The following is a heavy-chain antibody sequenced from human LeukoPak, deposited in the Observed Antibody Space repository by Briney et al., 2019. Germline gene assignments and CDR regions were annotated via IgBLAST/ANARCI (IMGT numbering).Heavy chain of an antibody. D-gene: IGHD2-15*01. CDR1: GGSISSYY. J-gene: IGHJ4*02. Sequence: SETLSLTCTVSGGSISSYYWSWIRQPPGKGLEWIGEINHSGSTNYNPSLKSRVTISVDTSKNQFSLKLSSATAADTAVYYCARRGYCSGGSCYAVRYWGQGTLVTVSS. V-gene: IGHV4-34*01. CDR2: INHSGST. CDR3: ARRGYCSGGSCYAVRY.